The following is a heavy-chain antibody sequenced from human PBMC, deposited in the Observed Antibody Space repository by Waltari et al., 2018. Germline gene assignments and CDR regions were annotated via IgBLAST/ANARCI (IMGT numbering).Heavy chain of an antibody. CDR1: GGSISSYY. CDR3: ARGVVGATTRGYFDY. D-gene: IGHD1-26*01. CDR2: IYYSGST. Sequence: QVQLQESGPGLVKPSETLSLTCTVSGGSISSYYWSWIRQPPGKGLEWIGYIYYSGSTNYNPSLKSRVTISVDTSKNQFSLKLSSVTAADTAVYYCARGVVGATTRGYFDYWGQGTLVTVSS. J-gene: IGHJ4*02. V-gene: IGHV4-59*01.